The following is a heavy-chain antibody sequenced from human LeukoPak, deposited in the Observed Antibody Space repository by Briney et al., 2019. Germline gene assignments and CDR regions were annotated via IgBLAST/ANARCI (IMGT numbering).Heavy chain of an antibody. Sequence: SGPTLVKPTQTLTLTCTFSGFSLSTSGVGVSWIRQPPGKALEWLARIDWDDDKYYSTSLKTRLTISKDTSKNQVVLTMTNMDPVDTATYYCARNSIAAAGTTFDYWGQGTLVTVSS. CDR3: ARNSIAAAGTTFDY. V-gene: IGHV2-70*11. D-gene: IGHD6-13*01. CDR1: GFSLSTSGVG. J-gene: IGHJ4*02. CDR2: IDWDDDK.